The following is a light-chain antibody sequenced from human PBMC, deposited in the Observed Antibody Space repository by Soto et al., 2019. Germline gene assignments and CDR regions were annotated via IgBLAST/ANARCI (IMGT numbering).Light chain of an antibody. CDR1: QNSNRY. J-gene: IGKJ4*01. V-gene: IGKV1-39*01. CDR3: QQGYSSRLT. Sequence: DIQMTQSPSSLTASVGGRVTITWRASQNSNRYSNWYQQKRGKAPKVLILVASRLESGVSSRFSGSASGTDFTPTISRLQPEDFATYYCQQGYSSRLTFGGGTKVDIK. CDR2: VAS.